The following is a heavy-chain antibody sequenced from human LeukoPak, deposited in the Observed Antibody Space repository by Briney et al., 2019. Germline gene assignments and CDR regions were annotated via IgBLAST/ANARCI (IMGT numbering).Heavy chain of an antibody. CDR2: IIHIFGTA. D-gene: IGHD1-26*01. Sequence: GASVKVSCKASGGTFSSYAISWVRQAPGQGLEWMGGIIHIFGTANYAQKFQGRVTITADESTSTAYMELSSLRSEDTAVYYCAYSPVGATTRLDAFDIWGQGTMVTVSS. J-gene: IGHJ3*02. CDR3: AYSPVGATTRLDAFDI. V-gene: IGHV1-69*13. CDR1: GGTFSSYA.